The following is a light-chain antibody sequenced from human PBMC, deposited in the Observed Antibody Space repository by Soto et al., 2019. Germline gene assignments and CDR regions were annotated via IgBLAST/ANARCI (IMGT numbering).Light chain of an antibody. Sequence: SYDLAQPPSVSVAPGQTATITCEGHKIGSKSVHWYQLRPGQAPVVVVYDDTDRPSGIPERYSGSNSGNTATLTITRVEAGDGADYYCQVRDSSNDYLVFGGGTQLTVL. CDR2: DDT. V-gene: IGLV3-21*02. CDR1: KIGSKS. J-gene: IGLJ3*02. CDR3: QVRDSSNDYLV.